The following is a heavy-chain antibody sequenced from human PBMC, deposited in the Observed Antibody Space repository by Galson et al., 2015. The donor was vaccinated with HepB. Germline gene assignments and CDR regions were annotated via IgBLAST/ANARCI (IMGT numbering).Heavy chain of an antibody. CDR3: ARQRNLGRKQWLVLFY. J-gene: IGHJ4*02. CDR1: GYSFTSYW. D-gene: IGHD6-19*01. CDR2: IYPGDSDT. Sequence: QSGAEVKKPGESLKISCKGSGYSFTSYWIGWVRQMPGKGLEWMGIIYPGDSDTRYSPSFQGQVTISADKSISTAYLQWSSLKASDTAMYYCARQRNLGRKQWLVLFYWGQGTLVTVSS. V-gene: IGHV5-51*01.